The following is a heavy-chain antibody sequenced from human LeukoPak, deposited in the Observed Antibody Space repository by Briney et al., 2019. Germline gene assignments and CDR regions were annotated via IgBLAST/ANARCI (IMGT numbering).Heavy chain of an antibody. J-gene: IGHJ4*02. CDR2: IYYSGTT. CDR3: ATYFYGDYASYYFDR. V-gene: IGHV4-61*01. Sequence: KPSEALSLTCTVSGGSVSSGSYYWSWIRQPPGKGLEWIGYIYYSGTTNYNPSLKSRVTMSVDKSKKQFSLNLSSVTAADTAVYYCATYFYGDYASYYFDRWGQGTLVTVSS. CDR1: GGSVSSGSYY. D-gene: IGHD4-17*01.